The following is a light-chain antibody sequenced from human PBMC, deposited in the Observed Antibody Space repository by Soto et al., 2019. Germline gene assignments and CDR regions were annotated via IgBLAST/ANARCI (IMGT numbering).Light chain of an antibody. CDR1: QSISSY. CDR3: QQSYSTPPT. J-gene: IGKJ4*01. Sequence: DIPMTQSPSSLAASVGDRVTISCRASQSISSYLNWYQYKPGKAPKLLIYAAYYLQSGVPSRFIGSGSGTDINLTISSLQPEDFATYCYQQSYSTPPTFGEGTKVEIK. CDR2: AAY. V-gene: IGKV1-39*01.